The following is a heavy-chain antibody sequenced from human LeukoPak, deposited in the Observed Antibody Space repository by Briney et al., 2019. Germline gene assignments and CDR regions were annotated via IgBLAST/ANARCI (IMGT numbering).Heavy chain of an antibody. CDR1: GLTFTIDA. D-gene: IGHD3-3*01. V-gene: IGHV3-23*01. CDR2: ISCSGSNT. CDR3: AKDPGSGYYSFLGPLADY. Sequence: PRRYLRLSCAFSGLTFTIDAMSWIRPAPGQRLEMVKDISCSGSNTYYTDTVKGRFTIFKNNSKNTLYLQMNSLRAEDTAVYYCAKDPGSGYYSFLGPLADYWGQGTLVTVSS. J-gene: IGHJ4*02.